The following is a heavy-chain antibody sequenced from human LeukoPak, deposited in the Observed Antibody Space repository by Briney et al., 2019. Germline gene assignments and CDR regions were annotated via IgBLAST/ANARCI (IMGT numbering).Heavy chain of an antibody. CDR2: IYFSGST. V-gene: IGHV4-31*03. J-gene: IGHJ6*03. CDR3: ARARGSGSYLAPMDV. CDR1: GGSVDTGGYY. D-gene: IGHD3-10*01. Sequence: SQTLSLTCSVSGGSVDTGGYYLNWIRQHRGKGLEWIGYIYFSGSTYYHPSLKSRVTISVDTSKNQLSLTLTSVTAADTAVYFCARARGSGSYLAPMDVWGKGTMVTVSS.